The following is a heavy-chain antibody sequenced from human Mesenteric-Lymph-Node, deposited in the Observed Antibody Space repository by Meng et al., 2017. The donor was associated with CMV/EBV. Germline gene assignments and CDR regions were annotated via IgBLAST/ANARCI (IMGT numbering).Heavy chain of an antibody. CDR2: ISNNGNT. D-gene: IGHD2/OR15-2a*01. V-gene: IGHV4-39*02. CDR3: ARDGPVIGMGV. Sequence: SETLSLTCTVSGGSISSGSYSWVWIRQSPGDSLEWIGTISNNGNTYYNPSLKGRVTISVDKSNNQFSLKLSSVTAADTAVYYCARDGPVIGMGVWGQGTTVTVSS. J-gene: IGHJ6*02. CDR1: GGSISSGSYS.